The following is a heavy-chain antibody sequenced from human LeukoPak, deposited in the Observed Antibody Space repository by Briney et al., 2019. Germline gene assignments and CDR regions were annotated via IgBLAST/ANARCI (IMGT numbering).Heavy chain of an antibody. CDR1: GFTFSSYS. Sequence: GGSLRLSCAASGFTFSSYSMTWVRQAPGKGLEWVSSISSSSSYIYYADSVKGRFTISRDNAKNSLYLQMNSLRAEDTAVYHCAREEYKTDFWSGSSYYGMDVWGHGTTVTVSS. CDR3: AREEYKTDFWSGSSYYGMDV. CDR2: ISSSSSYI. J-gene: IGHJ6*02. D-gene: IGHD3-3*01. V-gene: IGHV3-21*01.